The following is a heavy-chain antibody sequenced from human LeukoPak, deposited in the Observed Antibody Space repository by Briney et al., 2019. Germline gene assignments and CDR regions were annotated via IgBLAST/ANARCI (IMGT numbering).Heavy chain of an antibody. V-gene: IGHV3-33*01. CDR3: ATSGSYYRFEY. CDR2: IWYDGSNK. CDR1: GFTFSSYG. D-gene: IGHD1-26*01. J-gene: IGHJ4*02. Sequence: GGSLRLSCAASGFTFSSYGMHWVRQAPGKGLEWGAVIWYDGSNKYYADSVKGRFTISRDNSKNTLYLQMNSLRAEDTAAYYCATSGSYYRFEYWGQGTLVTVSS.